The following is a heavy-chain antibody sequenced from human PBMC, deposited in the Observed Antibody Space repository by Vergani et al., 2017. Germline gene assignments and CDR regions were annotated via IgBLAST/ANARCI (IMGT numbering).Heavy chain of an antibody. V-gene: IGHV3-30-3*01. J-gene: IGHJ5*02. D-gene: IGHD6-6*01. CDR2: ISYDGSNK. Sequence: QVQLVESGGGVVQPGRSLRLSCAASGFTFSSYAMHWVRQAPGKGLEWVAVISYDGSNKYYADSVKGRFTISRDNSKNTLYLQMNSLRAEDTALYYCARDSVAARGWFDPWGQGTLVTVSS. CDR3: ARDSVAARGWFDP. CDR1: GFTFSSYA.